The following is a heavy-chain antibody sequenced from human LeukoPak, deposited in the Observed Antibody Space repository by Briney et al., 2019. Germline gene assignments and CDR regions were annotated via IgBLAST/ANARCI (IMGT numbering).Heavy chain of an antibody. Sequence: GGSLRLSCAASGFTFSSYWMSWVRQAPGKGLEWVANIKQDGSEKYYVDSVKGRFTISRDNSKNTLYLQMNSLRAEDTAVYYCARIRYFDWLGYYYYYYGMDVWGQGTTVTVSS. CDR1: GFTFSSYW. CDR3: ARIRYFDWLGYYYYYYGMDV. V-gene: IGHV3-7*01. D-gene: IGHD3-9*01. J-gene: IGHJ6*02. CDR2: IKQDGSEK.